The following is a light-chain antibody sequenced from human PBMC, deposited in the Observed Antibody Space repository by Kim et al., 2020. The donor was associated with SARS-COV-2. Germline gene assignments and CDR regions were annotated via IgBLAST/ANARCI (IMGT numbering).Light chain of an antibody. J-gene: IGKJ3*01. CDR1: QSVSSN. V-gene: IGKV3-15*01. CDR3: HQYNNWPFT. Sequence: EIVMTQSPATLSVSPGERATLSCRASQSVSSNLAWYQQKPGQAPRILIYGASTRATGIPARFSGSGSGTEFTLTISSLQSEDFAVYYCHQYNNWPFTFGPGTKVDIK. CDR2: GAS.